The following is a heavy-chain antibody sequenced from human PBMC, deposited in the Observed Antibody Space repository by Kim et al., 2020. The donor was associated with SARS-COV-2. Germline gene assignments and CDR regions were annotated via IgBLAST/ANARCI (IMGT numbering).Heavy chain of an antibody. Sequence: GGSLRLSCAASGFTFSNAWMSWVRQAPGKGLEWVGCIKSKTDGGTTDYAAPVKGRFTISRDDSKNTLYLQMNSLKTEDTAVYYCTTYHYGSGKHDYWGQG. CDR3: TTYHYGSGKHDY. CDR1: GFTFSNAW. J-gene: IGHJ4*02. CDR2: IKSKTDGGTT. D-gene: IGHD3-10*01. V-gene: IGHV3-15*01.